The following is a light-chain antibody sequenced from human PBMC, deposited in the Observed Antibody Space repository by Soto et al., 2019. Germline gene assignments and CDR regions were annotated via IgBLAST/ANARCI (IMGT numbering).Light chain of an antibody. CDR2: EVS. CDR3: SSYISSSTFYV. CDR1: SSDVGGYNY. Sequence: QSALTQPASVSGSPGQSITISCTGTSSDVGGYNYVSWYQQHPGKAPKLMIYEVSNRPSGVSNRFSGFKSGNTASLTISGLQAEDEADYYCSSYISSSTFYVFGAGTKLTVL. V-gene: IGLV2-14*01. J-gene: IGLJ1*01.